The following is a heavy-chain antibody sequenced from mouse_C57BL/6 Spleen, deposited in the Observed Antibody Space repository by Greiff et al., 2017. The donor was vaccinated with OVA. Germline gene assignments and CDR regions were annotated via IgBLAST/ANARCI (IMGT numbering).Heavy chain of an antibody. Sequence: EVKLVESGGGLVTPGGSLKLSCAASGFPFSSYPLSWVRPTPEQRLEWVATISGGGGNTYYPDSVTGRFTISRDNAKNTLYLQLSSLMSEDTAVDYCASTTVVGGWYFDVWGTGTTVTVSS. J-gene: IGHJ1*03. CDR3: ASTTVVGGWYFDV. D-gene: IGHD1-1*01. CDR2: ISGGGGNT. CDR1: GFPFSSYP. V-gene: IGHV5-9*04.